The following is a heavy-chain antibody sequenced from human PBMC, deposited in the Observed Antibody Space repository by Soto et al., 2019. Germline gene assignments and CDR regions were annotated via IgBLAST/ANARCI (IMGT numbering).Heavy chain of an antibody. CDR2: IYHSGST. J-gene: IGHJ4*02. V-gene: IGHV4-4*02. Sequence: SETLSLTCAVSGGSISSSNWWSWVRQPPGKGLEWIGEIYHSGSTNYDPSLKSRVTISVDKSKNQFSLKLSSVTAADTAVYYCARTYDILTGYYIGYWGQGTLVTVSS. CDR1: GGSISSSNW. D-gene: IGHD3-9*01. CDR3: ARTYDILTGYYIGY.